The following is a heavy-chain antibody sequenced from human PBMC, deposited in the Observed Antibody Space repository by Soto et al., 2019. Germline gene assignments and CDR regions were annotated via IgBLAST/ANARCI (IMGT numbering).Heavy chain of an antibody. CDR3: AKASRAYAPTGLFFDS. D-gene: IGHD4-17*01. V-gene: IGHV3-23*01. J-gene: IGHJ4*02. CDR2: LDTSGDIT. Sequence: SLRLSGAPSGFPFINLGMSCVRQSPGKALEWVASLDTSGDITFYASSVKGRFFISRDNSRKTLFLQMSSLRADDSAVYYCAKASRAYAPTGLFFDSWGKGTRVNV. CDR1: GFPFINLG.